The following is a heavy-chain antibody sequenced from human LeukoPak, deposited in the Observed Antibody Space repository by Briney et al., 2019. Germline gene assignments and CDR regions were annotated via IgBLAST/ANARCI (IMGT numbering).Heavy chain of an antibody. Sequence: GESLKISCKASGYTFTSYGISWVRQAPGQGLEWMGWISAYNGNTNYAQKLQGRVTMTTDTSTSTAYMELRSLRSDDTAVYYCARDQRYYDILTGYYALDYWGQGTLVTVSS. CDR3: ARDQRYYDILTGYYALDY. V-gene: IGHV1-18*01. D-gene: IGHD3-9*01. CDR1: GYTFTSYG. CDR2: ISAYNGNT. J-gene: IGHJ4*02.